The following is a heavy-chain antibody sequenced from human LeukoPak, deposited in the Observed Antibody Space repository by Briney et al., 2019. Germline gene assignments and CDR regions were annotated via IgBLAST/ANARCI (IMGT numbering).Heavy chain of an antibody. CDR1: GFTFDDYA. CDR3: AKDSSGDFWSGYYTFDY. J-gene: IGHJ4*02. V-gene: IGHV3-9*01. Sequence: PGGSPRLSCAASGFTFDDYAMHWVRQAPGKGLEWVSGISWNSGSIGYADSVKGRFTISRDNAKNSLYLQMNSLRAEDTALYYCAKDSSGDFWSGYYTFDYWGQGTLVTVSS. CDR2: ISWNSGSI. D-gene: IGHD3-3*01.